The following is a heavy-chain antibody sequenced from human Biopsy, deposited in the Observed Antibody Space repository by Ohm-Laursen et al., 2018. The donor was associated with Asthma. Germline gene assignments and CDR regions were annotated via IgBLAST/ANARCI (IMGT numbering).Heavy chain of an antibody. D-gene: IGHD3-9*01. Sequence: SVKVSCKASGYTFTSYAIHWVRQAPGQRLEWMGWINAGNGNTKYSQKFQGRVTITRDTSASTAYMELSSLRSEDTAVYYCARTYYDFLTGQVNDAFDIWGQGTMVTVSS. CDR1: GYTFTSYA. J-gene: IGHJ3*02. CDR3: ARTYYDFLTGQVNDAFDI. V-gene: IGHV1-3*01. CDR2: INAGNGNT.